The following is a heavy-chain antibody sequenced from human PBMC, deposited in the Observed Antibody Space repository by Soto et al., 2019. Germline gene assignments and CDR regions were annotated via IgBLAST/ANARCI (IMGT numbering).Heavy chain of an antibody. J-gene: IGHJ4*02. V-gene: IGHV2-5*02. D-gene: IGHD4-17*01. CDR1: GFSLSTYHMG. CDR3: AHAGDYDLLTFDH. CDR2: IYWDDDK. Sequence: ITLKESGPTLVRPAQTLTLTCDFSGFSLSTYHMGVAWIRQPPGKALEWLALIYWDDDKRYSPSLKDRLAISKGTSSNQVVLTITNVDPGDTATYFCAHAGDYDLLTFDHWGPGTLVTVSS.